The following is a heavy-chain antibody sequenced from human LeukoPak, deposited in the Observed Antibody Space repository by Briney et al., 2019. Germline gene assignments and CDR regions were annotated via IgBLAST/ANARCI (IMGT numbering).Heavy chain of an antibody. J-gene: IGHJ4*02. V-gene: IGHV6-1*01. CDR1: GDIDPSNSAP. Sequence: SQTLSLTFDIFGDIDPSNSAPGNWIRQSPSRGLEWLGRTYYRSKWYNDYAISVKSRMIINADPSKNQFSLQLNAVTPEDTAMYYCAKGRWALFDCWGQGTLVIVSS. CDR2: TYYRSKWYN. D-gene: IGHD3-10*01. CDR3: AKGRWALFDC.